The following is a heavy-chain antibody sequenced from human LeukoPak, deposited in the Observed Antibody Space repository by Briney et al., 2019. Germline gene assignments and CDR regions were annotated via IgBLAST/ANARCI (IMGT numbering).Heavy chain of an antibody. CDR1: GFTFSSYA. D-gene: IGHD6-19*01. Sequence: GGSLRLSCAASGFTFSSYAMSWVRQAPGKGLEWVSAISGSGGSTYYADSVKGRFTISRDNSKNTLYLQMNSLRAEDTAVYYCAKDRPSPGYSSGWYDYFDYWGQGTLVTVSS. J-gene: IGHJ4*02. CDR2: ISGSGGST. CDR3: AKDRPSPGYSSGWYDYFDY. V-gene: IGHV3-23*01.